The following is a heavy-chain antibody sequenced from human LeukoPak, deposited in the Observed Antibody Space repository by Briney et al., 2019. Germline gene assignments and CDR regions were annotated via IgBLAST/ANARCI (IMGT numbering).Heavy chain of an antibody. CDR2: ISISGSDT. J-gene: IGHJ6*03. D-gene: IGHD2-2*01. V-gene: IGHV3-11*06. CDR1: GFAFSDYY. CDR3: ARDTPTRYCSSTSCSYDYYYYYYYMDV. Sequence: GGSLRLSCAASGFAFSDYYMSWIRQAPGKGLDWLSYISISGSDTFYADSVKGRFTISRDNAKNSLYLQMNSLRAEDTAVYYCARDTPTRYCSSTSCSYDYYYYYYYMDVWGKGTTVTVSS.